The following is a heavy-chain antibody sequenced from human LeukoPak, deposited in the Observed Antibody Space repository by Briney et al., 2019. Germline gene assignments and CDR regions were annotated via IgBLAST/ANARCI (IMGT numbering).Heavy chain of an antibody. J-gene: IGHJ4*02. CDR3: ARDSNCSGGSCYGRVSGRVPF. CDR2: ISYDGSNK. Sequence: GGSLRLSCAASGFTFSSYAMHWVRQAPGKGLEWVAVISYDGSNKYYADSVKGRFTISRDNSKNTLYLQMNSLRAEDTAVYYCARDSNCSGGSCYGRVSGRVPFWGQGTLVTVSS. D-gene: IGHD2-15*01. V-gene: IGHV3-30-3*01. CDR1: GFTFSSYA.